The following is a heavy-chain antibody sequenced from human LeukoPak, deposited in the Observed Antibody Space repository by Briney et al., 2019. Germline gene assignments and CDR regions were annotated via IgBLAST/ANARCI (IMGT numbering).Heavy chain of an antibody. CDR2: ISCSGST. V-gene: IGHV4-39*01. D-gene: IGHD2-21*02. CDR1: GGSISSSSYY. J-gene: IGHJ4*02. Sequence: SETLSLTCTVSGGSISSSSYYWGWIRQPPGKGLEWIGSISCSGSTYYNPSLKSRVTISVDTSKNQFSLQLSSVTTADTAVYYCARPRVTTAIYLFDYWGQGTLVTVSS. CDR3: ARPRVTTAIYLFDY.